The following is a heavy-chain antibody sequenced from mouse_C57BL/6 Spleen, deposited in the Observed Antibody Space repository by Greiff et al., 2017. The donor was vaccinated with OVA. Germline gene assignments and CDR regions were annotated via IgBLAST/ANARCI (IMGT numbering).Heavy chain of an antibody. D-gene: IGHD1-1*01. Sequence: QVQLQQSGAELVRPGASVTLSCKASGYTFTDYEMHWVKQTPVHGLEWIGAIDPETGGTAYNQKFKGKAILTADKSSSTAYMELRSLTSEDSAVYYCTRNPDYYGSSLDYWGQGTTLTVSS. V-gene: IGHV1-15*01. CDR2: IDPETGGT. J-gene: IGHJ2*01. CDR1: GYTFTDYE. CDR3: TRNPDYYGSSLDY.